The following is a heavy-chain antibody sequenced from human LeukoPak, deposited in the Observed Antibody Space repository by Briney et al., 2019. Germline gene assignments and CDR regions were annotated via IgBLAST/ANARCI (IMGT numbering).Heavy chain of an antibody. J-gene: IGHJ4*02. CDR1: GGSISSGSYY. V-gene: IGHV4-61*02. Sequence: SETLSLTCTVSGGSISSGSYYWSWIRQPAGKGLEWIGRIYTSGSTNYNPSLKSRVTISVDTSKNQFSLKLSSVTAADTAVYYCARLSRQRYFDWLLHEYYFDYWGQGTLVAVSS. D-gene: IGHD3-9*01. CDR2: IYTSGST. CDR3: ARLSRQRYFDWLLHEYYFDY.